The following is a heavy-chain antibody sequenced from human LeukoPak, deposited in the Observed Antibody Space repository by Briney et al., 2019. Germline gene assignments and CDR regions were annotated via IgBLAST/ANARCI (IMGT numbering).Heavy chain of an antibody. CDR2: IYPGGSDI. CDR3: ARDKLDFGVVKRDAFDI. D-gene: IGHD3-3*01. Sequence: GESLKISCKGSGYSFTSYWIGWVRQMPGKGLEWMGFIYPGGSDIRYNPSLKSRVTISVDRSKNQFSLKLSSVTAADTAVYYCARDKLDFGVVKRDAFDIWGQGTMVTVSS. J-gene: IGHJ3*02. CDR1: GYSFTSYW. V-gene: IGHV5-51*01.